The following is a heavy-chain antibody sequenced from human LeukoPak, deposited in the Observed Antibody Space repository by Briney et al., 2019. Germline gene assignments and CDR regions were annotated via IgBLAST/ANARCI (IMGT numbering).Heavy chain of an antibody. CDR3: ASHDVDTAMVTPYYYYMDV. V-gene: IGHV3-20*04. Sequence: GGSLRLSCAASGFTFSSYSMNWVRQAPGKGLEWVSGINWNGGSTGYADSVKGRFTISRDNAKNSLYLQMNSLRAEDTAVYYCASHDVDTAMVTPYYYYMDVWGKGTTVTVSS. D-gene: IGHD5-18*01. CDR2: INWNGGST. J-gene: IGHJ6*03. CDR1: GFTFSSYS.